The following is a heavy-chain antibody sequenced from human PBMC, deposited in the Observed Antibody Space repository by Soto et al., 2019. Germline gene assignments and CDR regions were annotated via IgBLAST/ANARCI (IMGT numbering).Heavy chain of an antibody. CDR2: VWYDGSRQ. CDR3: ARDNHLGYCSGGSCYGLDC. J-gene: IGHJ4*02. CDR1: GFDFHIYG. D-gene: IGHD2-15*01. V-gene: IGHV3-33*01. Sequence: SLRLSCAASGFDFHIYGMHWVRQAPGKGLEWVGTVWYDGSRQYYADFVKGRFTISRDNSKNTLYLEMKSLRAEDTAVYYCARDNHLGYCSGGSCYGLDCWGQGTLVTVSS.